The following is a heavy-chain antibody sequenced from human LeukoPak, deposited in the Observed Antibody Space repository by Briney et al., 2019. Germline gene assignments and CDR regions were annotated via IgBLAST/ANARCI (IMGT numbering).Heavy chain of an antibody. CDR3: ARDMGWQQFDQ. J-gene: IGHJ4*02. CDR2: IKTDGGET. Sequence: PGGSLRLSCAASGFTFSDYYMSWIRQAPGKGLEWVANIKTDGGETYYIESVKGRFTISRDNARNSLYLQMNSLTVDDTAVYYCARDMGWQQFDQWGQGTLVTVSS. D-gene: IGHD5-24*01. V-gene: IGHV3-7*01. CDR1: GFTFSDYY.